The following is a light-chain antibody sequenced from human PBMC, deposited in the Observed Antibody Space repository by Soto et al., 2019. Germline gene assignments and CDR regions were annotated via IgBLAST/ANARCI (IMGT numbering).Light chain of an antibody. J-gene: IGLJ1*01. V-gene: IGLV2-14*03. CDR1: SSDIGAYSY. Sequence: QSVLTQPASVSGSPGQSITISCTGTSSDIGAYSYVSWYQQHPGKAPKLIIYDVTNRPAGISSRFSASKSGNTASLTISVLQAEDEADYYCCSYKSSSTLYVFGTGTKLTVL. CDR2: DVT. CDR3: CSYKSSSTLYV.